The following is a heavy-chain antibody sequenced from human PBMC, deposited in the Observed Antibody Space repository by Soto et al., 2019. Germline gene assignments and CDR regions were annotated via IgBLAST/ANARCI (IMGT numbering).Heavy chain of an antibody. Sequence: GGSLRLSCAASGFTFSSYGMHWVRQAPGKGLEWVAVISYDGSNKYYADSVKGRFTISRDNSKNTLYLQMNSLRAEDTAVYYCAKDVTPHGGIAAPMDVWGQGTTVTVSS. D-gene: IGHD6-13*01. V-gene: IGHV3-30*18. CDR2: ISYDGSNK. J-gene: IGHJ6*02. CDR1: GFTFSSYG. CDR3: AKDVTPHGGIAAPMDV.